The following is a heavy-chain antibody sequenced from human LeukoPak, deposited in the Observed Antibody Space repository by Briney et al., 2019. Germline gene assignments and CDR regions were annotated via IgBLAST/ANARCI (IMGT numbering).Heavy chain of an antibody. CDR1: GFTFSSYE. V-gene: IGHV3-48*03. CDR2: ISSSGSSI. CDR3: ARDRRVGAINFDY. D-gene: IGHD1-26*01. J-gene: IGHJ4*02. Sequence: GGSLRLSCVASGFTFSSYEMNWVRQAPGKGLEWVSYISSSGSSIYYVDSVKGRFTISRDNAKNSLYLQMNSLGAEDTAVYYCARDRRVGAINFDYWGQGTLVTVSS.